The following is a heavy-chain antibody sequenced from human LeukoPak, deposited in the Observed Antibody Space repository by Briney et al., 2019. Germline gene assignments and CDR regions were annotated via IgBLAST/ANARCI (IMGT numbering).Heavy chain of an antibody. V-gene: IGHV4-39*06. CDR2: IYYSGST. CDR1: GGSISSSSYY. J-gene: IGHJ6*03. CDR3: ARETSQKGAHYMDV. D-gene: IGHD3-16*01. Sequence: SETLSLTCTVSGGSISSSSYYWGWIRQPPGKGLEWIGSIYYSGSTNYNPSLKSRVTISVDTSKNQFPLKLSSVTAADTAVYYCARETSQKGAHYMDVWGKGTTVTISS.